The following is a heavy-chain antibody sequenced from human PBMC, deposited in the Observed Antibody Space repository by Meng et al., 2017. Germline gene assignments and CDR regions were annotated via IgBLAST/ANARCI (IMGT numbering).Heavy chain of an antibody. V-gene: IGHV4-34*02. CDR1: GGSFSGYY. J-gene: IGHJ2*01. Sequence: VHLQQWGARLFKPSETLSLPCAVYGGSFSGYYWSWIRQPPGKGLEWIGEINRSGSTNYNPSLKSRVTISVDTSKNQFSLKLNSVTAADTAVYYCAREIAVAAHYYWYFDLWGRGTLVTVSS. CDR3: AREIAVAAHYYWYFDL. CDR2: INRSGST. D-gene: IGHD6-19*01.